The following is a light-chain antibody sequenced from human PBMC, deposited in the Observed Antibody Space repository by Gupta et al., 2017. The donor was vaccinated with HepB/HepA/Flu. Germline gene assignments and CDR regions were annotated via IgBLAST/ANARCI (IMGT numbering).Light chain of an antibody. J-gene: IGLJ3*02. Sequence: QSVLTQPPSVSGAPGQRVTISCTGSSSNIGAGFDVHWYQQFPGTAPKLLIYGNNKRPSGVPDRFSGSKSGTSASLAITGLQAEDEAEYYCQSYDSSLSGWVFGGGTKLTVL. CDR2: GNN. CDR1: SSNIGAGFD. CDR3: QSYDSSLSGWV. V-gene: IGLV1-40*01.